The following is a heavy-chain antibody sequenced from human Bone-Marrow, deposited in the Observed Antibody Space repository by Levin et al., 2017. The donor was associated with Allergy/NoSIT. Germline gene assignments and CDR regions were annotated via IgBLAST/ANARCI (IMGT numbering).Heavy chain of an antibody. D-gene: IGHD5-12*01. CDR3: ARRTVATTWYYFDY. V-gene: IGHV4-31*03. CDR2: IYYSGST. CDR1: GGSISSGGYY. Sequence: PSETLSLTCTVSGGSISSGGYYWSWIRQHPGKGLEWIGYIYYSGSTYYNPSLKSRVTISVDTSKNQFSLKLSSVTAADTAVYYCARRTVATTWYYFDYWGQGTLVTVSS. J-gene: IGHJ4*02.